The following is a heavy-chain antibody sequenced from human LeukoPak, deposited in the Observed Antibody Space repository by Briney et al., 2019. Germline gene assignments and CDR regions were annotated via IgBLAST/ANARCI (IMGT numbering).Heavy chain of an antibody. J-gene: IGHJ4*02. CDR1: GGTISSSSSY. CDR2: IYYSGST. D-gene: IGHD2-15*01. Sequence: SETLSLTRTVSGGTISSSSSYWDWIRQPPGKGLEWIGNIYYSGSTNYNASLKSRVTISVDTSKNQFSLKLSSVTAADTALYYCARRGGGSWYYFDYWGQGTLVTVSS. V-gene: IGHV4-39*01. CDR3: ARRGGGSWYYFDY.